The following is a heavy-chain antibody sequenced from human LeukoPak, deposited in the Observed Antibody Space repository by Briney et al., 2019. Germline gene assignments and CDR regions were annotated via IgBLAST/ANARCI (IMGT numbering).Heavy chain of an antibody. J-gene: IGHJ3*02. Sequence: PGGSLRLSCAASGFTFSSYGMHWVRQAPGKGLEWVAFIRYDGSNKYYADSVKGRFTISRDNAKNSLYLQMNSLRAEDTAVYYCARVRGDAFDIWGQGTMVTVSS. CDR1: GFTFSSYG. CDR3: ARVRGDAFDI. V-gene: IGHV3-30*02. CDR2: IRYDGSNK.